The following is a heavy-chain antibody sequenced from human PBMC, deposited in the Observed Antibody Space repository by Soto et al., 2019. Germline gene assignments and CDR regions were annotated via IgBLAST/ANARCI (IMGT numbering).Heavy chain of an antibody. CDR1: GGSFSGYY. CDR3: ARVSGRSAAGTY. J-gene: IGHJ4*02. CDR2: INHSGST. Sequence: QVQLQQWGAGLLKPSETLSLTCAVYGGSFSGYYWSWIRQPPGKGLEWIGEINHSGSTNYNPSLKSRVTISVDTSKNQFSLKLSSVTAADTAVYYCARVSGRSAAGTYWGQGTLVTVSS. D-gene: IGHD6-13*01. V-gene: IGHV4-34*01.